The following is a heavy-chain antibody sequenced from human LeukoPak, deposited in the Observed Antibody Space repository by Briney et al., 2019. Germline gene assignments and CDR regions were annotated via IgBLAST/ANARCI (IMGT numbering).Heavy chain of an antibody. CDR3: ARQSYGDLDY. V-gene: IGHV5-51*01. Sequence: GESLKISCKDSGYSIINYWIGWVRQMPGKGLEWMGIIHLGDSDTRYSPSFQGQVTISADKSINTAYLQWSSLKASDTAMYYCARQSYGDLDYWGQGTLVTVSS. CDR1: GYSIINYW. J-gene: IGHJ4*02. D-gene: IGHD4-17*01. CDR2: IHLGDSDT.